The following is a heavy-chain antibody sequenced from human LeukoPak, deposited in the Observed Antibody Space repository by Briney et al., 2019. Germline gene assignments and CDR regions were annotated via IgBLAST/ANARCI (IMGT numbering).Heavy chain of an antibody. CDR2: IYYSGST. Sequence: SETLSLTCTVSGGSISSYYWSWIRQPPGKGLEWIGYIYYSGSTNYNPSLKSRVTISVDTSKNQFSLKLSSVTAADTAVYYCARDWTVTTPTTVYYYYYGMDVWGQGTTVTVSS. CDR1: GGSISSYY. CDR3: ARDWTVTTPTTVYYYYYGMDV. D-gene: IGHD4-11*01. J-gene: IGHJ6*02. V-gene: IGHV4-59*12.